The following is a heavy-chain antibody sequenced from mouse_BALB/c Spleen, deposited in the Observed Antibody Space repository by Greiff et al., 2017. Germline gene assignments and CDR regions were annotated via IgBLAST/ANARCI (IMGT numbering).Heavy chain of an antibody. CDR2: ISYSGST. V-gene: IGHV3-2*02. CDR3: AKEVDYYGSSFFDY. D-gene: IGHD1-1*01. J-gene: IGHJ2*01. CDR1: GYSITSDYA. Sequence: VQLKQSGPGLVKPSQSLSLTCTVTGYSITSDYAWNWIRQFPGNKLEWMGYISYSGSTSYNPSPKSRISITRDTSKNQFFLQLNSVTTEDTATYYCAKEVDYYGSSFFDYWGQGTTLTVSS.